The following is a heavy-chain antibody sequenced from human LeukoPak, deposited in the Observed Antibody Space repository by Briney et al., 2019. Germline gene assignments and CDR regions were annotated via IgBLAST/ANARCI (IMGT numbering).Heavy chain of an antibody. CDR3: ARGAYSSGWYINEYYFDY. D-gene: IGHD6-19*01. J-gene: IGHJ4*02. Sequence: PSETLSLTCAVSGYFISSGYYWGWIRQPPGKGLEWIGSIYHSGSTYYNPSLKSRVTISVDTSKNQFSLKLSSVTAADTAVYYCARGAYSSGWYINEYYFDYWGQGTLVTVSS. CDR1: GYFISSGYY. CDR2: IYHSGST. V-gene: IGHV4-38-2*01.